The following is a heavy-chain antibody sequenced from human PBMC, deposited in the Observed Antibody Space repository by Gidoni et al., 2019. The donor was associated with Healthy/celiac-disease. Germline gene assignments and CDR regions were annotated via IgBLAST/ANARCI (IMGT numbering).Heavy chain of an antibody. CDR1: GGSISSYY. Sequence: QVQLQESGPGLVKPSETLSLTCTVSGGSISSYYWSWIRQPPGKGLEWIGYIYDSGSTNYNPSLKSRVTISVDTSKNQFSLKLSSVTAADTAVYYCARGLVFDYYYYGMDVWGQGTTVTVSS. J-gene: IGHJ6*02. V-gene: IGHV4-59*01. CDR2: IYDSGST. CDR3: ARGLVFDYYYYGMDV.